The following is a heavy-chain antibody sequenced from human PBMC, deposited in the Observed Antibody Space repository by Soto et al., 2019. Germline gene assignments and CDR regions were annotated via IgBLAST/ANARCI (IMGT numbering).Heavy chain of an antibody. V-gene: IGHV6-1*01. Sequence: PSQTLSLTCAISGDSVSSNSAAWNWIRQSPSRGLEWLGRTYYRSKWYNDYAVSVKSRITINPDTSKNQFSLQLNSVTPEDTAVFYCARDRSSGWYGFSWFDPWGQGTLVTVSS. D-gene: IGHD6-19*01. CDR3: ARDRSSGWYGFSWFDP. CDR1: GDSVSSNSAA. J-gene: IGHJ5*02. CDR2: TYYRSKWYN.